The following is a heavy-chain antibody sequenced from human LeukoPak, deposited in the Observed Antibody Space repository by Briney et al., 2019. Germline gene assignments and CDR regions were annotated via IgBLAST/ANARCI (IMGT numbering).Heavy chain of an antibody. CDR1: GFTFSNYW. Sequence: GGSLRLSCAASGFTFSNYWMSWVRQAPGKGLEWVANIKQDGSEKYYVDSVKGRFTISRDNAKNSLYLQMNSLRAEGTAVYYCASQRYCSSTSCSRYYYYMDVWGKGTTVTISS. CDR3: ASQRYCSSTSCSRYYYYMDV. V-gene: IGHV3-7*01. D-gene: IGHD2-2*01. CDR2: IKQDGSEK. J-gene: IGHJ6*03.